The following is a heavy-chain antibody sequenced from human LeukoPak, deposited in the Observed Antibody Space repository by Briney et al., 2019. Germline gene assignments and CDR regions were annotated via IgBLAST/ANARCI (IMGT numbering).Heavy chain of an antibody. Sequence: ASVKVSCKASGYTFTGYYMHWVRQAPGQGLEWMGWINPNSGGTNYAQKFQGRVTMTRDTSISTAYMELSRLRPDDTAVYYCARDLWFGGNWFDPWGQGTLVTVPS. J-gene: IGHJ5*02. CDR3: ARDLWFGGNWFDP. V-gene: IGHV1-2*02. D-gene: IGHD3-10*01. CDR2: INPNSGGT. CDR1: GYTFTGYY.